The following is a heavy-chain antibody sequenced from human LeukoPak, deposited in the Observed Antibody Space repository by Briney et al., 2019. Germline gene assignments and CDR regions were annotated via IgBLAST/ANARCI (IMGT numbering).Heavy chain of an antibody. D-gene: IGHD2-2*01. V-gene: IGHV4-61*02. CDR2: IYTSGST. Sequence: SQTLSLTCTVSGGSISSGTYYWSWIRQPAGKGLEWIGRIYTSGSTNYNPSLKSRVTLSVDTSKNQFSLKLSSVTAADSAVYYCARCSLAFCSSTGCYSNAMDVWGQGTTVTVSS. CDR3: ARCSLAFCSSTGCYSNAMDV. CDR1: GGSISSGTYY. J-gene: IGHJ6*02.